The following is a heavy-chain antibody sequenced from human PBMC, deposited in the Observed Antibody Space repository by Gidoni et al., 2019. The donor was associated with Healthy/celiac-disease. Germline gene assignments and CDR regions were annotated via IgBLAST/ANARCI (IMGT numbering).Heavy chain of an antibody. Sequence: EVQLVESGGGLVKPGGSLRLSCAASGFTFSSYSMNWVRQAPGKGLAWVSSISSSSSYIYYADSVKGRFTISRDNAKNSLYLQMNSLRAEDTAVYYCARDSSGWHITPGGGYWGQGTLVTVSS. CDR3: ARDSSGWHITPGGGY. J-gene: IGHJ4*02. CDR2: ISSSSSYI. V-gene: IGHV3-21*01. D-gene: IGHD6-19*01. CDR1: GFTFSSYS.